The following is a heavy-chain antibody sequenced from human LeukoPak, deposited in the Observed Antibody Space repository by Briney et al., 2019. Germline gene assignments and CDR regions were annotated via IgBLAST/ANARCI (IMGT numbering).Heavy chain of an antibody. CDR2: ISGSGGST. V-gene: IGHV3-23*01. CDR3: AKGVLRHFGWFPCDY. Sequence: GGSLRLSCAASGFTFSSYGMSWVRQAPGKGLEWVSAISGSGGSTYYADSVKGRFTISRDNSKNTLYLQMNSLRAEDTAVYYCAKGVLRHFGWFPCDYWRRENLVNV. CDR1: GFTFSSYG. J-gene: IGHJ4*02. D-gene: IGHD3-9*01.